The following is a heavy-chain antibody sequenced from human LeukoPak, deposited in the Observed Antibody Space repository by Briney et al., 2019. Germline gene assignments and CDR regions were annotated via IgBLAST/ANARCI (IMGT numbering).Heavy chain of an antibody. CDR1: GGSISSSSYY. D-gene: IGHD3-10*01. V-gene: IGHV4-39*07. Sequence: PSETLSLTCTVSGGSISSSSYYWGWIRQPPGKGLEWIGSIYYSGSTYYNPSLKSRVTISVDTSKNQFSLKLSSVTAADTAVYYCARMRTMVRGGQDAFDIWGQGTMVTVSS. J-gene: IGHJ3*02. CDR3: ARMRTMVRGGQDAFDI. CDR2: IYYSGST.